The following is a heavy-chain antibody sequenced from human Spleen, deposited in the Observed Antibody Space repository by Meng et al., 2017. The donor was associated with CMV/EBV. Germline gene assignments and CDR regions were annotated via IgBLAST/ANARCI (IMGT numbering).Heavy chain of an antibody. CDR1: GFTFSSYG. CDR2: IRYDGSNK. J-gene: IGHJ6*02. CDR3: ARGTCTNGVCRNYYYGMDV. D-gene: IGHD2-8*01. V-gene: IGHV3-30*02. Sequence: GESLKISCAASGFTFSSYGIHWVRQAPGKGLEWVAFIRYDGSNKYYADSVKGRFTISRDNSKNTLYLQMSSLRAEDTALYYCARGTCTNGVCRNYYYGMDVWGQGTTVTVSS.